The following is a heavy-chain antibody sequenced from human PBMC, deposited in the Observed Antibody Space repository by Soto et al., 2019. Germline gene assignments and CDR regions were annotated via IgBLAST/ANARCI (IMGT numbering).Heavy chain of an antibody. D-gene: IGHD2-2*01. CDR2: IKRKIDGETI. Sequence: EVQLVESGGGLEKPGGSLRLSCAASGFTFSHVWMSWVRQAPGKGLEWVGRIKRKIDGETIDYPAPVKGRFTISRDDSKDTMYLQMNSLKTDDTAVYYCATEASCSSTTCPRAFDIWGQGTVVTVSS. V-gene: IGHV3-15*01. J-gene: IGHJ3*02. CDR1: GFTFSHVW. CDR3: ATEASCSSTTCPRAFDI.